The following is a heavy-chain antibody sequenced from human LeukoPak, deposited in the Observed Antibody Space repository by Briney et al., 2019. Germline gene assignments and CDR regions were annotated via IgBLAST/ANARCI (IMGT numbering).Heavy chain of an antibody. D-gene: IGHD4-23*01. Sequence: SQTLSLTCTVSGGSISSVDYYWRWIRQPPGKGLEWIGYIYYSGSTYHNPSLKSRVTISVDTSKNQFSLTLSSVTAADTAVYYCARTNDSGGGRYYYYYMDVWGKGTTVTVSS. CDR2: IYYSGST. CDR1: GGSISSVDYY. J-gene: IGHJ6*03. CDR3: ARTNDSGGGRYYYYYMDV. V-gene: IGHV4-30-4*08.